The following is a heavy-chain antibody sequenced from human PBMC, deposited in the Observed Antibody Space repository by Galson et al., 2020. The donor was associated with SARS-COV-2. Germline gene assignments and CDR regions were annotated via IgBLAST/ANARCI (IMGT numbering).Heavy chain of an antibody. CDR1: GASAMTCLFY. Sequence: SQTLSLTCAVSGASAMTCLFYWGWTRQPTGKRLERNRYIYFSGDTYNNPSLQSRITISVDTSKNQLSLKLTSLTAADTGVYYCARHAEWGSQIDFWGQGALFSVSS. CDR2: IYFSGDT. D-gene: IGHD7-27*01. J-gene: IGHJ4*02. CDR3: ARHAEWGSQIDF. V-gene: IGHV4-39*01.